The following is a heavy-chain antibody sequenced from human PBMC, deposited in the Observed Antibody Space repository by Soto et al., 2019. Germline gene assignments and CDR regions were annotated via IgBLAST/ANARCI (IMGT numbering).Heavy chain of an antibody. CDR2: IYWDDYK. CDR3: AHTLPPWGGMDV. Sequence: QITLKESGPTLVKPTQTLTLTYTFSGFSLSTSGLGVGWIRRPPGKALEWLALIYWDDYKRYSPSLKRRLTITKDTSKNQVVLTMTNMDPVDTATYYCAHTLPPWGGMDVWGQGTTVTVSS. J-gene: IGHJ6*02. D-gene: IGHD7-27*01. V-gene: IGHV2-5*02. CDR1: GFSLSTSGLG.